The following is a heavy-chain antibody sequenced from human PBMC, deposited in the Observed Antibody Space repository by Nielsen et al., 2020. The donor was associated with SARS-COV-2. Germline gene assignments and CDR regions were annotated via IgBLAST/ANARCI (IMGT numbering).Heavy chain of an antibody. D-gene: IGHD3-22*01. J-gene: IGHJ3*02. CDR2: IKSKTDGGTT. Sequence: VRQAPGKGLEWVGRIKSKTDGGTTDYAAPVKGRFTISRDDSKNTLYLQMNSLKTEDTAVYYCNTDSRVYDSSGYWAFDIWGQGTMVTVSS. V-gene: IGHV3-15*01. CDR3: NTDSRVYDSSGYWAFDI.